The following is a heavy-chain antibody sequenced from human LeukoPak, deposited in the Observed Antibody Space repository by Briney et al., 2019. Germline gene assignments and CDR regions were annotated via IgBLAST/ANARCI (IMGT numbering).Heavy chain of an antibody. Sequence: GGSLRLSCAASGFTFSSYGMSWVRQAPGKGLEWVSAISGSGGSTYYADSVKGRFTISRDNSKNTLYLQTNSLRAEDTALYYCVRDRDSTGYYDYWGQGTLVTVSS. CDR2: ISGSGGST. J-gene: IGHJ4*02. D-gene: IGHD3-22*01. V-gene: IGHV3-23*01. CDR3: VRDRDSTGYYDY. CDR1: GFTFSSYG.